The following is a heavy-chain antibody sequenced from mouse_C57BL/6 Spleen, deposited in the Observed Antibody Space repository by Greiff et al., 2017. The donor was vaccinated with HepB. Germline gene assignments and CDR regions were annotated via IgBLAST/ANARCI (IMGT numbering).Heavy chain of an antibody. J-gene: IGHJ2*01. Sequence: VQLQQSGPELVKPGASVKISCKASGYTFTDYYMNWVKQSHGKSLEWIGDINPNNGGTSYNQKFKGKATLTVDKSSSTAYMELRSLTSEDSAVYYCARGVYYYGSSPSYFDYWGQGTTLTVSS. D-gene: IGHD1-1*01. CDR2: INPNNGGT. V-gene: IGHV1-26*01. CDR1: GYTFTDYY. CDR3: ARGVYYYGSSPSYFDY.